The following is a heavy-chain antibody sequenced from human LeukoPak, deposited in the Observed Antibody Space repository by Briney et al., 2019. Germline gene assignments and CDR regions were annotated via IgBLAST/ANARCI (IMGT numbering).Heavy chain of an antibody. J-gene: IGHJ4*02. CDR3: ARGLYGVDY. V-gene: IGHV3-21*01. Sequence: GGSLRPSCAAYEFTFTTYTMNCVSQAPGKWLEWVSSISSSGGSIYYADSVQGRFTISRDNAKNSLYLQMNGLRAEDTAVYYCARGLYGVDYWGQGTLVTVSS. CDR1: EFTFTTYT. D-gene: IGHD4-17*01. CDR2: ISSSGGSI.